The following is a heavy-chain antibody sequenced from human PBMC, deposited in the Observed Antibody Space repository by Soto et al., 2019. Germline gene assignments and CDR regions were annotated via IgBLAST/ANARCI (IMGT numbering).Heavy chain of an antibody. J-gene: IGHJ6*02. Sequence: PGGSLRLSCAASGLTFSSYGMHWVRQAPGKGLEWVAVISYDGSNKYYADSVKGRFTISRDNSKNTLYLQMNSLRAEDTAVYYCAKNSRSHGMDVWGQGTTVTVSS. D-gene: IGHD6-6*01. CDR1: GLTFSSYG. CDR2: ISYDGSNK. V-gene: IGHV3-30*18. CDR3: AKNSRSHGMDV.